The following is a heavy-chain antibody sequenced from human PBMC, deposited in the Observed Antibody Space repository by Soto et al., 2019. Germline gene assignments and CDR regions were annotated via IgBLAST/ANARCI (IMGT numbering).Heavy chain of an antibody. D-gene: IGHD5-18*01. CDR3: ARARGAEQLDAFDI. CDR1: GFTFSSYW. V-gene: IGHV3-7*01. Sequence: GGSLRLSCAASGFTFSSYWMSWVRQAPGKGLEWVANIKQDGSEKYYADSVKGRFTISRDNAKNSLYLQMNSLRAEDAAVYYCARARGAEQLDAFDIWGQGTMVTVSS. J-gene: IGHJ3*02. CDR2: IKQDGSEK.